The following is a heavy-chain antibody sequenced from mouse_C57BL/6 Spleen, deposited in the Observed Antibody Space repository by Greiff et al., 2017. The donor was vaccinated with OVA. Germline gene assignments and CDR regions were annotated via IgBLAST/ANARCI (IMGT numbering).Heavy chain of an antibody. D-gene: IGHD1-1*01. CDR2: FYPGSGSI. Sequence: VMLVESGAELVKPGASVKLSCKASGYTFTEYTIHWVKQRSGQGLEWIGWFYPGSGSIKYNEKFKDKATLTADKSSSTVYMELSRLTSEDSAVYFCARHEEEGYYGSSYWYFDVWGTGTTVTVSS. CDR1: GYTFTEYT. V-gene: IGHV1-62-2*01. CDR3: ARHEEEGYYGSSYWYFDV. J-gene: IGHJ1*03.